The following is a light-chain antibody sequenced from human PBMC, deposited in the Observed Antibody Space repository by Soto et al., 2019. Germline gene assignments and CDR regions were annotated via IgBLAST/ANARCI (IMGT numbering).Light chain of an antibody. CDR1: QSVSNNY. CDR3: QQYGSSGT. CDR2: GAS. J-gene: IGKJ1*01. V-gene: IGKV3-20*01. Sequence: EIVLTQSPGTLSLSPVERATLSCRASQSVSNNYLAWYQQKPGQAPRLLIYGASNRATGIPDRFSGSGSGTDFPLTISRLEPEDFAVYYCQQYGSSGTFGQGTKVDIK.